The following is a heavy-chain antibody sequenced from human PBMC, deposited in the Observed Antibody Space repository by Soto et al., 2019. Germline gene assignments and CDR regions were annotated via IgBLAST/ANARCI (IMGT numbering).Heavy chain of an antibody. J-gene: IGHJ3*02. D-gene: IGHD1-1*01. V-gene: IGHV3-9*01. Sequence: EVQLVESGGDMVQPGRSLRLSCTASGFTFDDYAMHWVRQAPGKSLEWVSTINWNGANITYADSVKGRFTMSRVNAKNSLFLQMTSLRAEDTAFYYCVKDRSQVTTVAFHIWGQGTAVAVSS. CDR2: INWNGANI. CDR3: VKDRSQVTTVAFHI. CDR1: GFTFDDYA.